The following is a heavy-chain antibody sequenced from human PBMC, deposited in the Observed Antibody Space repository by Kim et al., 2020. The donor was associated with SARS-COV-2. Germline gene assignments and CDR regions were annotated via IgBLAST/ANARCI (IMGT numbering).Heavy chain of an antibody. D-gene: IGHD2-2*01. CDR2: ISSSGSTI. CDR1: GFTFSSYE. J-gene: IGHJ5*02. CDR3: ARESSYIHWSSTSCYQGCGFDP. V-gene: IGHV3-48*03. Sequence: GGSLRLSCAASGFTFSSYEMNWVRQAPGKGLEWVSYISSSGSTIYYADSVKGRFTISRDNAKNSLYLQMNSLRAEDTAVYYCARESSYIHWSSTSCYQGCGFDPWGQGALVTVSS.